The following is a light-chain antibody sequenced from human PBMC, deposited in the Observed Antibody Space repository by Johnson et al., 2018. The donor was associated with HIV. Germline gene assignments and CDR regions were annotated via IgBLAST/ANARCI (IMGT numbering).Light chain of an antibody. CDR1: SSNIGNNY. Sequence: QAVLTQPPSLSAAPGQRVTISCSGSSSNIGNNYVSWYQQLPGTAPRLLVYENHRRPSGIPDRFSGSKSGKSATLDITGLQTGDEADYYCGTWDTSLSARYVFGTGTKVTVL. CDR3: GTWDTSLSARYV. CDR2: ENH. J-gene: IGLJ1*01. V-gene: IGLV1-51*02.